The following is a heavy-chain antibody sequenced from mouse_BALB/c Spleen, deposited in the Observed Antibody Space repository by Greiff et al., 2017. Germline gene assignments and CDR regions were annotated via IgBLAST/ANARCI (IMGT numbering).Heavy chain of an antibody. J-gene: IGHJ2*01. V-gene: IGHV1S81*02. D-gene: IGHD2-3*01. Sequence: VKLQQPGAELVKPGASVKLSCKASGYTFTSYWMHWVKQRPGQGLEWIGEINPSNGRTNYNEKFKSKATLTVDKSSSTAYMQLSSLTSEDSAVYYCARTGSGYYEYYFDYWGQGTTLTVSS. CDR3: ARTGSGYYEYYFDY. CDR1: GYTFTSYW. CDR2: INPSNGRT.